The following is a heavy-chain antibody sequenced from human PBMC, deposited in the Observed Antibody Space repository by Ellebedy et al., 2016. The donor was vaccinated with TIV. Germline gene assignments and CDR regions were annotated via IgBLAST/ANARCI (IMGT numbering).Heavy chain of an antibody. J-gene: IGHJ4*02. V-gene: IGHV3-71*01. CDR3: VRGQSSGVGAPY. Sequence: GESLKISCAASGFTFSDHYMNWVRQAPGKGLEWVGFIRSKTYGGTTEYAASVKGRFTISRDDSKNSVYLQMNSLRAEDTAVYYCVRGQSSGVGAPYWGQGTRVTVSS. CDR1: GFTFSDHY. D-gene: IGHD1-26*01. CDR2: IRSKTYGGTT.